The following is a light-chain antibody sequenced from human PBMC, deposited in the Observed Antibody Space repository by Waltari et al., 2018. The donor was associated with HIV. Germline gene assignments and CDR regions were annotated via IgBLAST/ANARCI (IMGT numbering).Light chain of an antibody. V-gene: IGKV1-39*01. Sequence: IQLTQSLSSLSAFVGDRATITCRATQSISTYVTWDQHKPARTTMLLIYAASSLQSCVPSRFSGSGSGTAFTLTISSLQPEDFATYYCQQSFRGFTFGGGTKVETK. CDR2: AAS. J-gene: IGKJ4*01. CDR1: QSISTY. CDR3: QQSFRGFT.